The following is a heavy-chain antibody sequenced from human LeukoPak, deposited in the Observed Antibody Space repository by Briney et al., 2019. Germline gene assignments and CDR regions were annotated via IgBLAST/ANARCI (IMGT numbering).Heavy chain of an antibody. J-gene: IGHJ6*02. V-gene: IGHV3-9*01. CDR3: AKENYSSSWYTPYYYYGMDV. CDR2: ISWNSGSI. D-gene: IGHD6-13*01. Sequence: PGGSLGLSCAASGFTFDDYAMHWVRQAPGKGLEWVSGISWNSGSIGYADSVKGRFTISRDNAKNSLYLQMNSLRAEDTALYYCAKENYSSSWYTPYYYYGMDVWGQGTTVTVSS. CDR1: GFTFDDYA.